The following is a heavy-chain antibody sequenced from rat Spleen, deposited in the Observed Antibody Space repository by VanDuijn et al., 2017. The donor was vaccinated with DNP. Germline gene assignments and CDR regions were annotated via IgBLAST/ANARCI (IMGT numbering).Heavy chain of an antibody. J-gene: IGHJ3*01. V-gene: IGHV5-17*01. CDR2: IIYDGSST. Sequence: EVQQVESGGGLVQPGNSLKLSCAVSGFTFSDYAMAWVRQSPKKGLEWVATIIYDGSSTYYRDSVKGRFTVSRDNAKSTLYLQMDSLRSEDTATYYCARRSTNGGPPAYWGQGTLVTVSS. D-gene: IGHD1-11*01. CDR3: ARRSTNGGPPAY. CDR1: GFTFSDYA.